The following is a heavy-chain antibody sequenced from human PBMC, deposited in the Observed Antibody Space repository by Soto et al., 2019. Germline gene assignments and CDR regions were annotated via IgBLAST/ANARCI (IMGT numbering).Heavy chain of an antibody. V-gene: IGHV1-24*01. CDR1: GYTLTELS. Sequence: ASVKVSCKVSGYTLTELSMHWVRQAPGKGLEWMGGFDPEDGETIYAQKFQGRVTMTEDTSTDTAYMELSSLRSEDTAVYYCATDLLMVYASLGAFDIWGQGTMVTVSS. CDR3: ATDLLMVYASLGAFDI. CDR2: FDPEDGET. D-gene: IGHD2-8*01. J-gene: IGHJ3*02.